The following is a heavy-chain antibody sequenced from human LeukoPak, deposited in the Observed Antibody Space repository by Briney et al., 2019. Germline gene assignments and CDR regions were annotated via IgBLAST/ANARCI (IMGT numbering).Heavy chain of an antibody. CDR1: GFTFSSYS. J-gene: IGHJ3*02. V-gene: IGHV3-30*18. Sequence: GGSLRLSCAASGFTFSSYSMNWVRQAPGKGLEWVAVISYDGSNKYYADSVKGRFTISRDNSKNTLYLQMNSLRAEDTAVYYCAKDWDDYVRAFDIWGQGTMVTVSS. D-gene: IGHD4-17*01. CDR2: ISYDGSNK. CDR3: AKDWDDYVRAFDI.